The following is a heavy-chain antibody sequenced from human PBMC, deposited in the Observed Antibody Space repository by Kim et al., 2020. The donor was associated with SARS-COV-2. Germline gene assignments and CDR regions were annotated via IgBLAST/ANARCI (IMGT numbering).Heavy chain of an antibody. J-gene: IGHJ4*02. V-gene: IGHV3-23*01. Sequence: YAASVKGRFTISSDNSKITLYLQMNSLRAEDTAVYYCAKFGSSSVGLDYWGQGTLVTVSS. D-gene: IGHD6-6*01. CDR3: AKFGSSSVGLDY.